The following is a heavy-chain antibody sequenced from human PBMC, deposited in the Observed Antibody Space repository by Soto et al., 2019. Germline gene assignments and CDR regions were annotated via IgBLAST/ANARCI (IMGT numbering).Heavy chain of an antibody. V-gene: IGHV3-33*01. CDR1: GFRFSNYG. Sequence: QVQLVESGGGVVQPGRSLRLSCAASGFRFSNYGMHWVRQAPGKGLEWLAVIVADGTGLHYADSVRGRFIISSDSSKNTPYIQLNSLGADDTAIYFCSRDDDRPDYGLDHWGQGTLVSVSS. D-gene: IGHD4-17*01. CDR2: IVADGTGL. J-gene: IGHJ4*02. CDR3: SRDDDRPDYGLDH.